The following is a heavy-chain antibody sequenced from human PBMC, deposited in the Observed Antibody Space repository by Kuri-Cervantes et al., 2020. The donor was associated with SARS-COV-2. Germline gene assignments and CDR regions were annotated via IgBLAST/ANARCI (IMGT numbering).Heavy chain of an antibody. D-gene: IGHD3-10*01. CDR1: GYTFTSYY. J-gene: IGHJ6*02. CDR3: ARGQKGTYFYYYYGMDV. CDR2: INPSGGST. Sequence: ASVKVSCKASGYTFTSYYMHWVRQAPGRGLEWMGIINPSGGSTSYAQKFQGRVTMTRDTSTSTVYMELSSLRSEDTAVYYCARGQKGTYFYYYYGMDVWGQGTTVTVSS. V-gene: IGHV1-46*01.